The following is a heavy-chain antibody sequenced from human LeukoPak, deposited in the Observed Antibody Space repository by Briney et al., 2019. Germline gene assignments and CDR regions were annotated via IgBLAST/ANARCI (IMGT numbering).Heavy chain of an antibody. D-gene: IGHD2-15*01. CDR3: ASEDYRCSGGSCLYNWFDP. CDR2: IYYSGST. J-gene: IGHJ5*02. V-gene: IGHV4-59*05. CDR1: GFTFSSYSMN. Sequence: NPGGSLRLSCAASGFTFSSYSMNWVRQAPGKGLEWIGSIYYSGSTYYNPSLKSRVTISVDTSKNQFSLKLSSVTAADTAVYYCASEDYRCSGGSCLYNWFDPWGQGTLVTVSS.